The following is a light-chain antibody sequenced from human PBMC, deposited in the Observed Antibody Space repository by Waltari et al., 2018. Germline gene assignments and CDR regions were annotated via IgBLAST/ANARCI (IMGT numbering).Light chain of an antibody. CDR3: QQSYSTLYT. CDR1: QSISSY. V-gene: IGKV1-39*01. J-gene: IGKJ2*01. Sequence: DIQMTQSPSSLSASVGDRVPLTSRASQSISSYLNWYQQKPGKAPKLLIDAASSLQSGVPSRFSGSGSGTDFTLTISSLQPEDFATYYCQQSYSTLYTSGQGTKLEIK. CDR2: AAS.